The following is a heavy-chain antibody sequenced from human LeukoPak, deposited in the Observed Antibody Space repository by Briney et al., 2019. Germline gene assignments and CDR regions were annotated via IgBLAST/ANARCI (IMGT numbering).Heavy chain of an antibody. CDR1: GGTFSIYA. V-gene: IGHV1-69*13. J-gene: IGHJ4*02. CDR3: AGSHMVRGVIITDY. D-gene: IGHD3-10*01. Sequence: GASVKVSCKASGGTFSIYAISWVRQAPGQGLEWMGGIIPIFGTANYAQKFQGSCTITADESTSTAYMELSSLRSEDTAVYYCAGSHMVRGVIITDYWGQGTLVTVSS. CDR2: IIPIFGTA.